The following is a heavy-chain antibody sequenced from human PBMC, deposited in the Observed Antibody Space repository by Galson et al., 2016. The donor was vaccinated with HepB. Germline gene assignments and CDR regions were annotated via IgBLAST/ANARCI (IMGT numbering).Heavy chain of an antibody. CDR3: ARGVRTCGGSIARRGSACDI. Sequence: SVKVSCKASGGTFSSYGLSWVRQAPGQGLEWMGGINPIFGTANYAEKFQARVTITADKSTTTGYMELSSLTSDDTAVYYCARGVRTCGGSIARRGSACDIWGQGTMVTVSS. J-gene: IGHJ3*02. CDR1: GGTFSSYG. CDR2: INPIFGTA. D-gene: IGHD3-16*02. V-gene: IGHV1-69*06.